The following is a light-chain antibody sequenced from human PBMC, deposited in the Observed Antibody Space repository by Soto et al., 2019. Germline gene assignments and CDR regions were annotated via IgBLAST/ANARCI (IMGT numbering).Light chain of an antibody. CDR2: AAS. J-gene: IGKJ2*01. V-gene: IGKV1-39*01. CDR1: QSISSY. Sequence: DIQMTQSPSSLSASVGDRVTITCRASQSISSYLNWYQQKPGKAPKLLIYAASSLQSWVPSRFSGRGSGTDFTLTISSLQPEDFATYHCQQSYSTPYTFGQGTKLEIK. CDR3: QQSYSTPYT.